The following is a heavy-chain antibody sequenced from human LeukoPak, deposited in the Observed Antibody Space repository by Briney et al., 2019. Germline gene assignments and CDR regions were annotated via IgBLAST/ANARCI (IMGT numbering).Heavy chain of an antibody. CDR3: ARPNGDYVFFDY. Sequence: SETLSLTCTVSGYSISSGYYWGWIRQPPGKGREGIGSIYHSGSTYYNPSLKSRVTISVDTSKHQFSLKLSSVTAADTAVYYCARPNGDYVFFDYWGQGTLVTVSS. D-gene: IGHD4-17*01. CDR1: GYSISSGYY. CDR2: IYHSGST. V-gene: IGHV4-38-2*02. J-gene: IGHJ4*02.